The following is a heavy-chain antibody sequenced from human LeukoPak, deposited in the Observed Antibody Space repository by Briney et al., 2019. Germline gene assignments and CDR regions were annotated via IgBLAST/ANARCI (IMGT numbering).Heavy chain of an antibody. V-gene: IGHV4-59*01. Sequence: SETLSLTCTVSGGSISSYYWSWIRQPPGKGLEWIGYIYYSGSTNYNPSLKSRVTISVDTYKNQFSLKLSSVTAADTAVYYCERANAYYYDSSGYHNYFDYWGQGTLVTVSS. CDR3: ERANAYYYDSSGYHNYFDY. CDR2: IYYSGST. J-gene: IGHJ4*02. CDR1: GGSISSYY. D-gene: IGHD3-22*01.